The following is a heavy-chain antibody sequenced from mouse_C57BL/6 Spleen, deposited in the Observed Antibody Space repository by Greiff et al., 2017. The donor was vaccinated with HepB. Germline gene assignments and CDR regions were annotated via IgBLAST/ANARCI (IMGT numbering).Heavy chain of an antibody. CDR1: GYSITSGYY. CDR3: ARSSNYDSFAY. J-gene: IGHJ3*01. CDR2: ISYDGSN. D-gene: IGHD2-4*01. V-gene: IGHV3-6*01. Sequence: EVQLQQSGPGLVKPSQSLSLTCSVTGYSITSGYYWNWIRQFPGNKLEWMGYISYDGSNNYNPSLQNRISITRDTSKNQFFLKLNSVTTEDTATYYCARSSNYDSFAYWGQGTLVTVSA.